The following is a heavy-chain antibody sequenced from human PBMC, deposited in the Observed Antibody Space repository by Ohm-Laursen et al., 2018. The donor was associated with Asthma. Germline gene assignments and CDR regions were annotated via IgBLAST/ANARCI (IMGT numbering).Heavy chain of an antibody. CDR1: GYSFSLYS. J-gene: IGHJ3*02. D-gene: IGHD3-22*01. CDR2: ISTASTFI. Sequence: SLRLSCAASGYSFSLYSIHWIRQAPGKGLQWVASISTASTFIYYADSVRGRFTTSRDNARNLVFLQMNSLRAEDTAVYYCAREGYYDSSGYDAFDIWGQGTMVTVSS. V-gene: IGHV3-21*01. CDR3: AREGYYDSSGYDAFDI.